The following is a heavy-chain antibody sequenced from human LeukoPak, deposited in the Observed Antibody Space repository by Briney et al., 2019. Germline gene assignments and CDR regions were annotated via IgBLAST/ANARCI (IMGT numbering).Heavy chain of an antibody. CDR2: DGST. D-gene: IGHD2/OR15-2a*01. CDR1: GASISSGGYH. Sequence: PSETLSLTCTVSGASISSGGYHWSWIRQHPGKGLEWIGNDGSTSYNPSPKSRLTISVDTSKNQFSLKLSSVTAADTAIYYCAIYFVDGGGRGTWGQGTLVTVSS. CDR3: AIYFVDGGGRGT. J-gene: IGHJ4*02. V-gene: IGHV4-31*03.